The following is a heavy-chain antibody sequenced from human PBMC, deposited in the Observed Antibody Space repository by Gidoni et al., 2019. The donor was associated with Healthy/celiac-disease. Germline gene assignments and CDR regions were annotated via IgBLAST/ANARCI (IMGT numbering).Heavy chain of an antibody. V-gene: IGHV1-46*01. CDR1: GYTFTSYD. J-gene: IGHJ4*02. D-gene: IGHD2-15*01. CDR3: ATEGYCSGGSCYSPD. CDR2: INPSGGST. Sequence: QVQLVQSGAEVKKPGASVQVSCKASGYTFTSYDMHWGRQAPGQGLEGMGIINPSGGSTSYAQKFQGRVTMTRDTSTSTVYMELSSLRSEDTAVYYCATEGYCSGGSCYSPDWGQGTLVTVSS.